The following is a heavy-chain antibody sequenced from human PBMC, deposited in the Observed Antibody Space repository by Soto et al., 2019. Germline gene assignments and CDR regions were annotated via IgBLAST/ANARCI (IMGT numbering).Heavy chain of an antibody. CDR1: GFTFSGYS. CDR2: ISPGSTYR. J-gene: IGHJ4*02. D-gene: IGHD1-26*01. V-gene: IGHV3-21*06. CDR3: ARDLRGSDTSSFDY. Sequence: GSLILSCAASGFTFSGYSMNWVRQAPGKGLEWVSSISPGSTYRYYADSVKGRFTISRDNAKNSVYLQMNSLRAEDTAVYYCARDLRGSDTSSFDYWGQGTLVTVSS.